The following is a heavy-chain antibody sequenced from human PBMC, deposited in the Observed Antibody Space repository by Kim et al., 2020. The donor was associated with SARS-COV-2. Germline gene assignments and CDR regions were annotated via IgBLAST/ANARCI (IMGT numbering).Heavy chain of an antibody. CDR3: ARDMGYGDYFDS. J-gene: IGHJ4*02. D-gene: IGHD5-12*01. V-gene: IGHV3-66*01. Sequence: YNADSVNGRFTISRDNSKNTMYLQMNSRRAEDTAVYYCARDMGYGDYFDSWGQGALVTVSS.